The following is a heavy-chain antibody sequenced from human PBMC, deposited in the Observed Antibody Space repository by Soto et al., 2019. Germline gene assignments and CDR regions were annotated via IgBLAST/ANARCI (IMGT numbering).Heavy chain of an antibody. D-gene: IGHD6-13*01. CDR3: ARQQLLPFYYALDV. Sequence: QVQLQESGPGLVKPSDTLSLTCTVSGGSISGYYWSWIRQPPGKGLEYIGYIYYRGSTNYNPSLKKRVTMSVDTSRKQFSLKVNSVTAADTAVYYCARQQLLPFYYALDVWGQGTTVTVSS. V-gene: IGHV4-59*07. J-gene: IGHJ6*02. CDR1: GGSISGYY. CDR2: IYYRGST.